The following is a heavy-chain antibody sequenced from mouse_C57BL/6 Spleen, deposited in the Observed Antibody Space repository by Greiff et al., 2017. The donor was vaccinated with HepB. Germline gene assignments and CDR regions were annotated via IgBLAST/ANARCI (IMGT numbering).Heavy chain of an antibody. D-gene: IGHD4-1*01. CDR2: IPPNSGST. V-gene: IGHV1-64*01. CDR1: GYTFTSYW. Sequence: VQLQQSGAELVKPGASVKLSCKASGYTFTSYWMHWVKQRPGQGLEWIGMIPPNSGSTNYNEKFTSKATLTVDKSSRTAYMQLSSLTSEDSAVYYCARGALANWDDYWGQGTTLTVAS. CDR3: ARGALANWDDY. J-gene: IGHJ2*01.